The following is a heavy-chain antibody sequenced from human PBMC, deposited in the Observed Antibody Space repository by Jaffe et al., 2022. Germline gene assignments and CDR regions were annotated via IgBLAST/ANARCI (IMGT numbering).Heavy chain of an antibody. J-gene: IGHJ4*02. D-gene: IGHD3-10*01. Sequence: QVQLVESGGGVVQPGGSLRLSCAASGFTFSSYGMHWVRQAPGKGLEWVAFIRYDGSNKYYADSVKGRFTISRDNSKNTLYLQMNSLRAEDTAVYYCAKVYQYYYGSGSYFDYWGQGTLVTVSS. CDR2: IRYDGSNK. CDR1: GFTFSSYG. V-gene: IGHV3-30*02. CDR3: AKVYQYYYGSGSYFDY.